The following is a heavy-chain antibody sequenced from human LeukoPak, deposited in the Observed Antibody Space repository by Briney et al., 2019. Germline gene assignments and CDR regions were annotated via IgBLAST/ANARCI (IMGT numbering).Heavy chain of an antibody. CDR1: GFTVSSYG. J-gene: IGHJ5*02. CDR2: IYSNGGI. V-gene: IGHV3-66*03. D-gene: IGHD2-8*01. Sequence: LPGGSLRLSCVASGFTVSSYGMSWVRQAPGKAPEWVSLIYSNGGIHYADSVRGRFIISRDNSKNTVNLQMNSLRDEDTAVYHCVRDRAAGREWVEFDRWGQGTVVTVSS. CDR3: VRDRAAGREWVEFDR.